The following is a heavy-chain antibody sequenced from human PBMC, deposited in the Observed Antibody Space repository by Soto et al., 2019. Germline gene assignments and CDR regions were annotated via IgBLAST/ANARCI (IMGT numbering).Heavy chain of an antibody. CDR1: GFTFSSYA. V-gene: IGHV3-64D*06. Sequence: GGSLRRSCSASGFTFSSYAMHWVRQAPGKGLEYVSAISSNGGSTYYADSVKGRFTISRDNSKNTLYLQMSSLRAEDTAVYYCVTDRGSRGLTYNWFDPWGQGTLVIVSS. D-gene: IGHD3-10*01. CDR3: VTDRGSRGLTYNWFDP. CDR2: ISSNGGST. J-gene: IGHJ5*02.